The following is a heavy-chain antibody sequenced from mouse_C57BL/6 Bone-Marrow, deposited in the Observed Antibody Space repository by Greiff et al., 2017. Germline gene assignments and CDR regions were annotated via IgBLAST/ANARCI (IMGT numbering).Heavy chain of an antibody. CDR3: TRDYGSSPDY. Sequence: VQLQQSGAELVRPGASVKLSCTASGFNIKDDYMHWVKQRPEQGLEWIGWLDPENGDTEYASKFQGKATITADTSSNTAYLQLSSLTSEDTAVYYCTRDYGSSPDYWGQGTTLTVSS. CDR2: LDPENGDT. CDR1: GFNIKDDY. D-gene: IGHD1-1*01. J-gene: IGHJ2*01. V-gene: IGHV14-4*01.